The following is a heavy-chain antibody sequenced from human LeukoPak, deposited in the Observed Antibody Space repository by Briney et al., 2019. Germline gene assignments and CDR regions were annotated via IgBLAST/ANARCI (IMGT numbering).Heavy chain of an antibody. CDR1: GGTFSSYA. J-gene: IGHJ4*02. Sequence: ASVKVSCKASGGTFSSYAISWVRQAPGQGLERMGWISAYNGNTNYAQKLQGRVTMTTDTSTSTAYMELRSLRSDDTAVYYCARPNMYYDILTGYSYYFDYWGQGTLVTVSS. D-gene: IGHD3-9*01. CDR3: ARPNMYYDILTGYSYYFDY. CDR2: ISAYNGNT. V-gene: IGHV1-18*01.